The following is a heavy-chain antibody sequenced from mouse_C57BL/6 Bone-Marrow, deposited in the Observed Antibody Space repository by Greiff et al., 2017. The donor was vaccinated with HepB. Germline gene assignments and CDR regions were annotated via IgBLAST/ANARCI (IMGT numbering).Heavy chain of an antibody. CDR3: AREDTTVVLDY. Sequence: EVHLVESEGGLVQPGSSMKLSCTASGFTFSDYYMAWVRHVPEKGLEWVANINYDGSSTYYLDSLKSRFIISRDNAKNILYLQMSSLKSEDTATYYCAREDTTVVLDYWGQGTTLTVSS. D-gene: IGHD1-1*01. CDR2: INYDGSST. CDR1: GFTFSDYY. J-gene: IGHJ2*01. V-gene: IGHV5-16*01.